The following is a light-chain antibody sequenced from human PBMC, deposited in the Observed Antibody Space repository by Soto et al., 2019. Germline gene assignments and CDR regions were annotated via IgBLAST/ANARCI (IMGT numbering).Light chain of an antibody. CDR3: SSYTSSSSYV. CDR2: DVS. CDR1: SSVVGGYNY. V-gene: IGLV2-14*01. J-gene: IGLJ1*01. Sequence: QSVLTQPASVSGSPGQSITISCTGTSSVVGGYNYVSWYQQHPGKAPKLMIYDVSNRPSGVSNRFSGSKSGNTASLTISGLQAVDEADYYCSSYTSSSSYVFGTGTKVTVL.